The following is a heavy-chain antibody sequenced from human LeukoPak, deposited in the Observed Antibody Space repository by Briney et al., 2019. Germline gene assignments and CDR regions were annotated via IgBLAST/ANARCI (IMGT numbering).Heavy chain of an antibody. Sequence: GASVKVSCKASGGTFSSYAISWVRQAPGQGLEWMGGIIPIFGTANYAQKFQGRVTITADESTSTAYMELSSLRSEDTAVYYCARGGHIVLMVYAIPFGYWGQGTLVTVSS. CDR3: ARGGHIVLMVYAIPFGY. CDR1: GGTFSSYA. D-gene: IGHD2-8*01. V-gene: IGHV1-69*01. J-gene: IGHJ4*02. CDR2: IIPIFGTA.